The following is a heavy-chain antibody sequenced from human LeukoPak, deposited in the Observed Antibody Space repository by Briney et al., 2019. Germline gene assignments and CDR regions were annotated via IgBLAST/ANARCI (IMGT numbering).Heavy chain of an antibody. Sequence: ASVKVSCKASGYTFIDYYIHWVRQAPGQGLERMGWINPNSGGTNYAQNFQGRVTMTRDTSTSTAYMELSRLRSDDTAVYYCARRLGAGTTLGYWGQGTLVTVSS. J-gene: IGHJ4*02. D-gene: IGHD1-1*01. CDR1: GYTFIDYY. V-gene: IGHV1-2*02. CDR2: INPNSGGT. CDR3: ARRLGAGTTLGY.